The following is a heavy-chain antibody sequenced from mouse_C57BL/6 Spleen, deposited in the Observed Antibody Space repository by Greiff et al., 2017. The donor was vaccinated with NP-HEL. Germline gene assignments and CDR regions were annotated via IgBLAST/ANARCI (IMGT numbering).Heavy chain of an antibody. J-gene: IGHJ4*01. CDR1: GFTFSSYA. D-gene: IGHD6-1*01. V-gene: IGHV5-4*03. CDR3: ARASDAMDY. Sequence: DVKLVESGGGLVKPGGSLKLSCAASGFTFSSYAMSWVRQTPEKRLEWVATISDGGSYTYYPDNVKGRFTISRDNAKNNLYLQMSHLKSEDTAMYYCARASDAMDYWGQGTSVTVSS. CDR2: ISDGGSYT.